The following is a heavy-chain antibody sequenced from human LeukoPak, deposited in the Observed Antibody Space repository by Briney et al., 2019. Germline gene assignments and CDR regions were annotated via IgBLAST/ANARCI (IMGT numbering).Heavy chain of an antibody. D-gene: IGHD2-21*02. V-gene: IGHV4-39*07. J-gene: IGHJ3*02. Sequence: PSETLSLTCTVSGGSISSSSYYWGWIRQPPGKGLEWIGSIYYSGSTYYNPSLKSRVTISVDTSKNQFSLKLSSVTAADTAVYYCARDQTLAYCGGDCYRGAFDIWGQGTMATVSS. CDR3: ARDQTLAYCGGDCYRGAFDI. CDR1: GGSISSSSYY. CDR2: IYYSGST.